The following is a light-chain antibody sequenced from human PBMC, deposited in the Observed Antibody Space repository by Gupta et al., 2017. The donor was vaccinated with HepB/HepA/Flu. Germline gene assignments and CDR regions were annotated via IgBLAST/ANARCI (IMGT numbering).Light chain of an antibody. Sequence: EIVLTQSPGTLSLSPGERATLSCRASQSVSSSYLAWYQQKPGQAPRLLIYGASSRATAIPDRFSGSGSGXDFTLTXSRLEPEDFAVYYCQQYGSSPTFGXGTKVEIK. V-gene: IGKV3-20*01. CDR3: QQYGSSPT. J-gene: IGKJ1*01. CDR2: GAS. CDR1: QSVSSSY.